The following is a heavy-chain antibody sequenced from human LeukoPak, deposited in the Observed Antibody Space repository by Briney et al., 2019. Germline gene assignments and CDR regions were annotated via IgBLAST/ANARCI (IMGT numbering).Heavy chain of an antibody. CDR2: MNPNSGNT. Sequence: ASVKVSCKASGYTFTSYDINWVRQATGQGLEWMGWMNPNSGNTGYAQKFQGRGTMTRNTSISTAYMELSSLRSEDTAVYYCARAYYDSSGYYPRFDYWGQGTLVTVSS. J-gene: IGHJ4*02. D-gene: IGHD3-22*01. CDR3: ARAYYDSSGYYPRFDY. CDR1: GYTFTSYD. V-gene: IGHV1-8*01.